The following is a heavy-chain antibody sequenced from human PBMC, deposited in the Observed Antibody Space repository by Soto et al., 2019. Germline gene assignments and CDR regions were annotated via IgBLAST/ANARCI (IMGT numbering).Heavy chain of an antibody. D-gene: IGHD3-22*01. CDR2: INSDGSTT. V-gene: IGHV3-74*01. CDR3: TRDKEYYYDGSTYRGGWFDP. J-gene: IGHJ5*02. Sequence: GVSLRLSCAASGFTFSSYWMHWVRQAPGKGLVWVSRINSDGSTTTYADSVKGRFTISRDNAKNTLYLQMNSLRAEDTAVYYCTRDKEYYYDGSTYRGGWFDPWGQGTLVTVSS. CDR1: GFTFSSYW.